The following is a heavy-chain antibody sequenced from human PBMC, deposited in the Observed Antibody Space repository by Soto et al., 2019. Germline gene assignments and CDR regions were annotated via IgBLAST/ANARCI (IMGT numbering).Heavy chain of an antibody. CDR3: AREGFAGSSEVDY. J-gene: IGHJ4*02. CDR1: GFTFRSYG. D-gene: IGHD3-10*01. Sequence: PGGSLRLSCVASGFTFRSYGMHWVRQAPGKGLEWVAVLFYDESNRYYADSVQGRFTISRDISTNTLFLHMNSLRVDDTAVYYCAREGFAGSSEVDYWGQGSLVTVYS. CDR2: LFYDESNR. V-gene: IGHV3-33*02.